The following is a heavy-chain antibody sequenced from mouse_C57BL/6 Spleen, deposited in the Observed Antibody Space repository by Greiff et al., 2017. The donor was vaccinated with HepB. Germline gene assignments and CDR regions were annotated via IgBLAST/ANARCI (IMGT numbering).Heavy chain of an antibody. CDR2: IHPTSGST. CDR1: GYTFTSYW. V-gene: IGHV1-64*01. D-gene: IGHD1-1*01. Sequence: QVQLQQPGAELVKPGASVKLSCKASGYTFTSYWMHWVKQRPGQGLEWIGMIHPTSGSTNYNEKFKSKATLTVDKSSSPAYMQLSSLTSEDSAVYYCARSYYYVSSYPSWFAYWGQGTLVTVSA. CDR3: ARSYYYVSSYPSWFAY. J-gene: IGHJ3*01.